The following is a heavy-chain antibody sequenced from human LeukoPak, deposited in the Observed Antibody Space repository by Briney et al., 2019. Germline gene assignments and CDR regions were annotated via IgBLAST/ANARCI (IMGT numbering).Heavy chain of an antibody. CDR1: GFTFSSYA. V-gene: IGHV3-30-3*01. Sequence: PGGSLRLSCAASGFTFSSYAMHWVRQAPGKGLEWVAVISYDGSNKYYADSVKGRFTISRDNSKNTLYLQMNSLRAEDTAVYYCARTTKYSSPYYYDSSGYGYWGQGTLVTVSS. D-gene: IGHD3-22*01. CDR3: ARTTKYSSPYYYDSSGYGY. CDR2: ISYDGSNK. J-gene: IGHJ4*02.